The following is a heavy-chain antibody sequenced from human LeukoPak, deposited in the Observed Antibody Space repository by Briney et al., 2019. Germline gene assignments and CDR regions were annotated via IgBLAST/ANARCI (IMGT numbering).Heavy chain of an antibody. CDR3: VGPDY. Sequence: GGSLRLSCAASGFTFSIYWMNWVRQAPEKGLEWVANIKQDGSEKYYVDSVKGRFTISRDNAKNSLYLQVNNLRAEDTAIYYCVGPDYWGQGTLVTVSS. V-gene: IGHV3-7*05. CDR1: GFTFSIYW. CDR2: IKQDGSEK. J-gene: IGHJ4*02.